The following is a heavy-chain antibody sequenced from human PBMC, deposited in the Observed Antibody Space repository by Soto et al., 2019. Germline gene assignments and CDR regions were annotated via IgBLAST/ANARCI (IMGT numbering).Heavy chain of an antibody. CDR1: GFSFSGYR. V-gene: IGHV3-21*06. CDR2: ISSRSTNI. Sequence: GGSLRLSCVGSGFSFSGYRMARVPQAPGRGLEWVASISSRSTNIDYADSVKGRFTISRDNAKNLVSLQMSSLRGEDTALYYCAKFTEPGYSSIWYYFEYWGQGTPVTV. D-gene: IGHD6-19*01. J-gene: IGHJ4*02. CDR3: AKFTEPGYSSIWYYFEY.